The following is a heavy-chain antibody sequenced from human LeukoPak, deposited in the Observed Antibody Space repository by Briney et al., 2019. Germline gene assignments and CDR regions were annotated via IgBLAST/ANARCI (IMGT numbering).Heavy chain of an antibody. CDR1: GYTFTSYD. J-gene: IGHJ4*02. Sequence: GASVKVSCKASGYTFTSYDINWVRQATGQGLEWMGWMNPNSGNTGYAQKFQGRVTITRNTSISTAYMELSSLRSEDTAVYYCARPGAVAGTFDYWGQGTLVTVPS. D-gene: IGHD6-19*01. V-gene: IGHV1-8*03. CDR2: MNPNSGNT. CDR3: ARPGAVAGTFDY.